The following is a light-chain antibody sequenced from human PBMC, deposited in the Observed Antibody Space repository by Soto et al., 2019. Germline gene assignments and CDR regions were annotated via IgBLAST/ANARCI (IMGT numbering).Light chain of an antibody. Sequence: DVQMTQSPSSLSAPVGDRVTITCRTSQSISKYLNWYQQKPGRAPELLIYAASNLQSGVPSRFSGSGSGTDFTLTISSLQPEDFATYYCQQSYSTPRTFGQGTKVAI. V-gene: IGKV1-39*01. J-gene: IGKJ1*01. CDR1: QSISKY. CDR3: QQSYSTPRT. CDR2: AAS.